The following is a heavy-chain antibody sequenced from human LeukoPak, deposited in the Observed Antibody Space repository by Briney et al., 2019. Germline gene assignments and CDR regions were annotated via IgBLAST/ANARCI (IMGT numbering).Heavy chain of an antibody. J-gene: IGHJ5*02. CDR3: ARGDPYYDSSDYYGFDP. CDR2: ISSSSSYI. Sequence: GGSLRLSCAASGFTFSSYSMNWVRQAPGKGLEWVSSISSSSSYIYYADSVKGRFTISRDNAKNSLYLQMNSLRAEDTAVYYCARGDPYYDSSDYYGFDPWGQGTLVTVSS. CDR1: GFTFSSYS. D-gene: IGHD3-22*01. V-gene: IGHV3-21*01.